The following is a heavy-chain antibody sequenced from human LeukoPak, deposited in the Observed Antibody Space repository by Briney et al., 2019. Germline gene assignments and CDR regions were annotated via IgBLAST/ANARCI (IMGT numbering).Heavy chain of an antibody. Sequence: GGSLRLSCAASGFTFSSYAMSWIRQAPGKGLEWVSYISTSGSTIYYADSVKGRFTISRDNAKNSLYLQMNSLRAEDTAVYYCARDGVLRYFDWLFPYYMDVWGKGTTVTISS. D-gene: IGHD3-9*01. CDR2: ISTSGSTI. J-gene: IGHJ6*03. V-gene: IGHV3-11*01. CDR1: GFTFSSYA. CDR3: ARDGVLRYFDWLFPYYMDV.